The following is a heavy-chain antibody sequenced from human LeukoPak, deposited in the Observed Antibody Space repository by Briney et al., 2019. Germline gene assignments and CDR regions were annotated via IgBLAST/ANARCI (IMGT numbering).Heavy chain of an antibody. V-gene: IGHV4-34*01. Sequence: SETLSLTCAVYGGSFSGYYWTWIRQPPGKGLEWIGEINHSGSTNYNPSLKSRVTISVDTSMNQFSLKLSSVTAADTAVYYCARLTKNDSGSFRFGKKKRGYMDVWGKGTTVTISS. J-gene: IGHJ6*03. CDR1: GGSFSGYY. D-gene: IGHD3-10*01. CDR2: INHSGST. CDR3: ARLTKNDSGSFRFGKKKRGYMDV.